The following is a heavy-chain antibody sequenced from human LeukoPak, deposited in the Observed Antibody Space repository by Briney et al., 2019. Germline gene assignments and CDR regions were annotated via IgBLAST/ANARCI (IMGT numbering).Heavy chain of an antibody. D-gene: IGHD5-18*01. CDR3: ARAERGYSFYYYYMDV. Sequence: GGSLRLSCAASGFTFSTYWMTWVRQAPGTGLEWVANVKHDGSEKYYVDYVKGRFTISRDNAKNSLYLQMHSLRAEDTAVYYCARAERGYSFYYYYMDVWGKGTTVTVSS. V-gene: IGHV3-7*01. CDR2: VKHDGSEK. CDR1: GFTFSTYW. J-gene: IGHJ6*03.